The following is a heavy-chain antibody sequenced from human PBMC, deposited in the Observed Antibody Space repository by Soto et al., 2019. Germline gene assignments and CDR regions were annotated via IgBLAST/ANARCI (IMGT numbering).Heavy chain of an antibody. CDR3: VKDGFDSSSAFDY. Sequence: PGGSLRLSCSASGYTFSSYAMHWVRQAPGKGLEYVSAISSNGGSTYYADSVKGRFTISRDNSKNTLYLQMSSLRAEDTAVYYCVKDGFDSSSAFDYWGQGTLLTVSS. CDR2: ISSNGGST. J-gene: IGHJ4*02. CDR1: GYTFSSYA. V-gene: IGHV3-64D*06. D-gene: IGHD6-6*01.